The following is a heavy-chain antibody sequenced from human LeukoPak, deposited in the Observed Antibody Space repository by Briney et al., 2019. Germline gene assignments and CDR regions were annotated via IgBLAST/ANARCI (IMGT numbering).Heavy chain of an antibody. CDR3: ARASAWGAKGLFDV. J-gene: IGHJ5*02. V-gene: IGHV4-61*08. CDR1: GGSVSSGGF. D-gene: IGHD1-26*01. Sequence: SETLSLTCTVAGGSVSSGGFWNWIRQPPGRGLEWIGYISYSGSTNYNASLMSRVSTSVDASKNQISLNLTSVTAADTALYFCARASAWGAKGLFDVWGQGTLVTVSS. CDR2: ISYSGST.